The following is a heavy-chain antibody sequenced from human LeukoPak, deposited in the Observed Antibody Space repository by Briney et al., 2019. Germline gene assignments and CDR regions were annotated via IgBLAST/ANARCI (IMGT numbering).Heavy chain of an antibody. J-gene: IGHJ5*02. Sequence: PGGSLRLSCAASGFTFSSYSMNWVRQAPGKGLEWVSYISSSSSTIYYADSVKGRFTISRDNAKNSLYLQMNSLRAEDTAVYYCARPYGDYVSGWFDPWGQGTLVTVSS. CDR1: GFTFSSYS. CDR2: ISSSSSTI. CDR3: ARPYGDYVSGWFDP. V-gene: IGHV3-48*01. D-gene: IGHD4-17*01.